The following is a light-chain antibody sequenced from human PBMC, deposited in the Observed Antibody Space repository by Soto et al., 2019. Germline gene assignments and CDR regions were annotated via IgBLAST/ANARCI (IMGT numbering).Light chain of an antibody. J-gene: IGLJ3*02. CDR1: SSDVGGYNY. CDR2: DVS. CDR3: SSFAGSNIWV. Sequence: QSALTQPRSVSGSPGQSVTISCTGTSSDVGGYNYVSWYQQHPGKAPKLMIYDVSKRPSGVPDRFSGSKSGNTASLTISGLQAEDEADYYCSSFAGSNIWVFGGGTKLTVL. V-gene: IGLV2-11*01.